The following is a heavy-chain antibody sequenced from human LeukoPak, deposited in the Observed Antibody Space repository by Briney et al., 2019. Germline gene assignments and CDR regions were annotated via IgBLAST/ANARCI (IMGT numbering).Heavy chain of an antibody. CDR3: AKDNSSGLDY. V-gene: IGHV3-9*01. D-gene: IGHD6-19*01. Sequence: GGSLRLSCAASGFTFDDYAMHWVRQAPGKGLEWVSGISWNSGSIGYAVSVKGRFTISRDNAKNSLYLQMNSLRAEDTALYYCAKDNSSGLDYWGQGTLVTVSS. CDR1: GFTFDDYA. CDR2: ISWNSGSI. J-gene: IGHJ4*02.